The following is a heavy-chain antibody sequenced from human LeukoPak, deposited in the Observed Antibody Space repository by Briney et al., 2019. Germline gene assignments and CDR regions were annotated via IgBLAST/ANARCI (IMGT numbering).Heavy chain of an antibody. Sequence: ASVKVSCKASGGTFSSYAISWVRQAPGQGLEWMGGIIPIFGTSNYAQKFQGRVTITADESTSTAYMELSSVRSEDTAVYYCARDLSEGSSGWYDYWGQGTLVTVSS. CDR1: GGTFSSYA. J-gene: IGHJ4*02. CDR2: IIPIFGTS. CDR3: ARDLSEGSSGWYDY. D-gene: IGHD6-19*01. V-gene: IGHV1-69*13.